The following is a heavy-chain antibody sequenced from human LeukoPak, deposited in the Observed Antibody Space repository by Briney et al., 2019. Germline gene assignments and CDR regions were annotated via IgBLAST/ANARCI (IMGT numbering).Heavy chain of an antibody. V-gene: IGHV1-18*01. CDR1: GYTFTSYD. J-gene: IGHJ5*02. Sequence: GASVKVSCKASGYTFTSYDIIWVRQAPGQGLEWMGWISAYNGNTNYAQKLQGRVTMTTDTSTSTAYMELRSLRSEDTAVYYCAREIVTYYYDSSGVDEAKYWFDPWGQGTLVTVSS. CDR2: ISAYNGNT. D-gene: IGHD3-22*01. CDR3: AREIVTYYYDSSGVDEAKYWFDP.